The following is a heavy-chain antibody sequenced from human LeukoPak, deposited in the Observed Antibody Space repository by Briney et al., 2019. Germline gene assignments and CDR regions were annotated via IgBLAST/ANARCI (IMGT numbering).Heavy chain of an antibody. D-gene: IGHD5-24*01. V-gene: IGHV4-59*08. J-gene: IGHJ3*02. Sequence: SETLSLTCTVSGGSISSYYWSWIRQPPGKGLEWIGYIYYSGGTDYNPSLKSRVTISVDTSKNQFPLKLRSVTAADTAVYYCARHVTISGPYDASDIWGQGTMVTVSP. CDR3: ARHVTISGPYDASDI. CDR1: GGSISSYY. CDR2: IYYSGGT.